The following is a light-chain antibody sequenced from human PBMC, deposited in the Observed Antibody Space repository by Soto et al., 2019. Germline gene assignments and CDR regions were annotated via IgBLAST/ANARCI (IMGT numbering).Light chain of an antibody. Sequence: EIVLTQSPGSLSLSPGERATLSCRASQSVDSPFFAWYQKKPGQAPRLLMYAVSKRATCIPDRFIGSGSGTDFTLTISRLEPEDFALYYGQQYRSSVTFGQGTRVEIK. CDR2: AVS. V-gene: IGKV3-20*01. CDR1: QSVDSPF. J-gene: IGKJ1*01. CDR3: QQYRSSVT.